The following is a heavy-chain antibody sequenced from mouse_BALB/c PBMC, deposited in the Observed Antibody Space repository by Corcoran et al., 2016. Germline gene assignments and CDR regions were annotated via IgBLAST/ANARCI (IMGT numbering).Heavy chain of an antibody. CDR1: GYTFTNYG. J-gene: IGHJ2*01. CDR2: INTYTGEP. D-gene: IGHD2-1*01. CDR3: ATTMVTTYFDY. Sequence: QIQLVQSGPELKKPGETVKISCKASGYTFTNYGMNWVKQAPGKGLKWMGWINTYTGEPTYADDFKGRFAFSLETSASTAYLQINNRKNEDTATYFCATTMVTTYFDYWGQGTTLTVSS. V-gene: IGHV9-3-1*01.